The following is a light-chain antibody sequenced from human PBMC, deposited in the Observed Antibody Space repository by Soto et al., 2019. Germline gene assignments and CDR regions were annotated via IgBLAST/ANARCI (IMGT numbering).Light chain of an antibody. CDR2: HAS. V-gene: IGKV3-11*01. J-gene: IGKJ1*01. CDR1: QTVNSR. CDR3: HQRQSLPRT. Sequence: EIFLTQAPATLSLLTGEKATLSLRASQTVNSRLAWYQHKPGQAPRLLIYHASNRATGIPDRFSGSGSGTDFTLTISSLEPEDFAVYYCHQRQSLPRTFGQGTKVDIK.